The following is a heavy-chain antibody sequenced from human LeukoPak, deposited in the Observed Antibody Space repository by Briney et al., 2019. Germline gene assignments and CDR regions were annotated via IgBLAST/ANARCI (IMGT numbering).Heavy chain of an antibody. CDR1: GYTFTGYY. Sequence: ASVKVSCKASGYTFTGYYMHWVRQAPGQGLEWMGWINPNSGGTNYAQKFQGRVTMTRDTSISTAYMELSRLRSDDTAVYYCARDPQYSSSSGYYYYYIDVWGKGTTVTISS. CDR3: ARDPQYSSSSGYYYYYIDV. V-gene: IGHV1-2*02. D-gene: IGHD6-13*01. J-gene: IGHJ6*03. CDR2: INPNSGGT.